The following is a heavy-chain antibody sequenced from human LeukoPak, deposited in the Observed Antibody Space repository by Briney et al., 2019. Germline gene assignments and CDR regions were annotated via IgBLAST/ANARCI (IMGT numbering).Heavy chain of an antibody. CDR1: GGSISSTNW. D-gene: IGHD1-1*01. J-gene: IGHJ2*01. CDR2: VYYDGST. V-gene: IGHV4-4*02. CDR3: ARDPLGTTGGSYWYFDL. Sequence: PSETLSLTCGVSGGSISSTNWWSWVRQPPGQGLEWIGYVYYDGSTRYNPSLQSRVSISVDTSRNQFSLNLRSVTAADTAVYYCARDPLGTTGGSYWYFDLWGRGTLVTV.